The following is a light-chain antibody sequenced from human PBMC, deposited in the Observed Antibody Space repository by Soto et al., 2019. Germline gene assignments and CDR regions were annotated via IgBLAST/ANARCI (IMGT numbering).Light chain of an antibody. CDR3: HHSGSSPWT. J-gene: IGKJ1*01. Sequence: EIVLTQSPGTLSLSPGERATLSCRASQSVSSNFLAWYQQKPGQAPRLLIYGASSRATDIPDRFSGRGSGTDFTLSISSLEPDDFPVYYYHHSGSSPWTFGQGTKVQIK. CDR1: QSVSSNF. V-gene: IGKV3-20*01. CDR2: GAS.